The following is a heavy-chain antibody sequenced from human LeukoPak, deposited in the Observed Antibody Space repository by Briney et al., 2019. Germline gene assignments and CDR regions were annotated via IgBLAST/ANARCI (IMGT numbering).Heavy chain of an antibody. D-gene: IGHD2-21*02. Sequence: GSLRLSCAASGFTVRSNYMSWVRQPPGKGLEWIGEINHSGSTNYNPSLKSRVTISVDTSKNQSSLKLSSVTAADTAVYYCARGLYCGGDCYRTAFDIWGQGTMVTVSS. CDR1: GFTVRSNY. J-gene: IGHJ3*02. CDR3: ARGLYCGGDCYRTAFDI. CDR2: INHSGST. V-gene: IGHV4-34*01.